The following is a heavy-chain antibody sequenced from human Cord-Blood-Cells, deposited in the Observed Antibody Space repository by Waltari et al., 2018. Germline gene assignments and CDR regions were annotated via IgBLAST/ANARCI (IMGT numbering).Heavy chain of an antibody. CDR2: SYYRGST. V-gene: IGHV4-59*01. J-gene: IGHJ4*02. D-gene: IGHD3-3*01. CDR3: ARARRSGYYASFDY. CDR1: GGSISSYY. Sequence: QVQLQESGPGLVKPSETLSLTCTVSGGSISSYYWSWIRQPPGKGLEWVGYSYYRGSTNCNPSLQMRSTISVDTSKNQFSLKLSSVTAADTAVYYCARARRSGYYASFDYWGQGTLVTVSS.